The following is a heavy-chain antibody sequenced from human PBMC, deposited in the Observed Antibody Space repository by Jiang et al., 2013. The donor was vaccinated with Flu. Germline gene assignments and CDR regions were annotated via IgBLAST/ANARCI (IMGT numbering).Heavy chain of an antibody. V-gene: IGHV1-69*04. CDR3: ARDGLGLTGIDY. D-gene: IGHD3/OR15-3a*01. CDR1: GDTFSRYT. J-gene: IGHJ4*02. CDR2: INPILGIA. Sequence: GAEVKKPGSSVKVSCKASGDTFSRYTINWVRQAPGQGLAWMGKINPILGIANYAQKFQGRVTITADKSTTTVYMEMSSLRSEDTAVYYCARDGLGLTGIDYWGQGTLVTVSS.